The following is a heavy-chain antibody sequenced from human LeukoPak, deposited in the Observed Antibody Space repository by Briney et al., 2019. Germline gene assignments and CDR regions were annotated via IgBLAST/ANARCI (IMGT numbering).Heavy chain of an antibody. Sequence: ASLKVSCKASGYTFTNYHINWVRQAPGQGLEWMGWTNPNTGDRGYAQKFQGRVSITSDTSISTAYMELGSLRSEDTAVYFCARTTSLTASGYDYWGQGTLVTVSS. CDR3: ARTTSLTASGYDY. CDR1: GYTFTNYH. CDR2: TNPNTGDR. J-gene: IGHJ4*02. D-gene: IGHD4-17*01. V-gene: IGHV1-8*03.